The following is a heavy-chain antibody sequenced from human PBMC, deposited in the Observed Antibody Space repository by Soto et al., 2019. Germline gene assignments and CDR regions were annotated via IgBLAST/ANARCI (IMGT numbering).Heavy chain of an antibody. CDR1: GFTFSDYY. CDR2: ISSSSSYT. J-gene: IGHJ4*02. Sequence: PGGSLRLSCAASGFTFSDYYMSWIRQAPGKGLEWVSYISSSSSYTNYADSVKGRFTISRDNAKSSLYLQMNSLRAEDTAVYYCAKGSHVVATMDYFDYWGQGTLVTVSS. V-gene: IGHV3-11*05. D-gene: IGHD5-12*01. CDR3: AKGSHVVATMDYFDY.